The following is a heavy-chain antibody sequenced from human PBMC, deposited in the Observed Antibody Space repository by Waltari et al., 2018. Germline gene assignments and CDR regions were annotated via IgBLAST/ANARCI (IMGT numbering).Heavy chain of an antibody. CDR3: ARDYWYFDL. J-gene: IGHJ2*01. CDR2: VDNTGSTQ. CDR1: GFTFSNHW. Sequence: EQLVQSGGGLVRPGGSLELSCEGSGFTFSNHWMHWVRQAPGKGLEGVSRVDNTGSTQDYADSVKGRFTMSRNNAANAIYLRMNSLRDEDTAIYFCARDYWYFDLWGHGTLVSVSS. V-gene: IGHV3-74*01.